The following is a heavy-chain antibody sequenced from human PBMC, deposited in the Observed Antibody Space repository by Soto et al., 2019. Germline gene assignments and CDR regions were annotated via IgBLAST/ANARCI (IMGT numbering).Heavy chain of an antibody. J-gene: IGHJ5*02. V-gene: IGHV1-24*01. CDR3: TTYHGDYNFDH. Sequence: QVQLVQSGAEVKKPGASVNVSCKVSGYTFNEVAMHWVRQAPGEGLEWLGGFDPDEAETIYAQHFQGRVTMTEDTSTDTVYMELSSLRSQDTALYFCTTYHGDYNFDHWGKGTLVSVSS. D-gene: IGHD4-17*01. CDR2: FDPDEAET. CDR1: GYTFNEVA.